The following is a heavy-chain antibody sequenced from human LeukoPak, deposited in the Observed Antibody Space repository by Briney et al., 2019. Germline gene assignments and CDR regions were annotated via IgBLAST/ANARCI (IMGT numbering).Heavy chain of an antibody. CDR1: GXY. CDR2: IYYSGST. J-gene: IGHJ4*02. D-gene: IGHD3-16*01. V-gene: IGHV4-39*01. CDR3: ASPGGGPTDY. Sequence: GXYWGWIRQPPGKGLEWIVSIYYSGSTYNNPSRKSRVTISVKTDKNKFSLKLSSVTAADTAVYYCASPGGGPTDYWGQGTLVTVSS.